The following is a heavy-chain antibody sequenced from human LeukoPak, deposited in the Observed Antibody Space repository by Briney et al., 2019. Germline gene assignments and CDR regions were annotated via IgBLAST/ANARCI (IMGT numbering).Heavy chain of an antibody. CDR3: VRATDYDKRSFGY. CDR2: SRNRANSYST. Sequence: PGGSLRLSCAASGFTFSDYYMDWVRQAPGKALEWVARSRNRANSYSTQYAASVKGRITISRDYSTNSLYLQMSSLKIEDTAVYYCVRATDYDKRSFGYWGQGTLVTVSS. J-gene: IGHJ4*02. V-gene: IGHV3-72*01. D-gene: IGHD3-22*01. CDR1: GFTFSDYY.